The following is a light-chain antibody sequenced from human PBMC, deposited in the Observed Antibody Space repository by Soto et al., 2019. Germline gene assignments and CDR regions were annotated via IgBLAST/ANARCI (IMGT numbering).Light chain of an antibody. V-gene: IGLV2-14*01. CDR2: EVS. CDR1: SSNVGAYNY. J-gene: IGLJ1*01. CDR3: SSYASSSTYV. Sequence: QSVLRQPASVSVSPGQSIPISCTGTSSNVGAYNYVSWYQQHPGKAPKIMIYEVSNRPSGVSNRFSGSKSGNSASLTISAFQAEYYADYCSSSYASSSTYVVGSGTKVTAL.